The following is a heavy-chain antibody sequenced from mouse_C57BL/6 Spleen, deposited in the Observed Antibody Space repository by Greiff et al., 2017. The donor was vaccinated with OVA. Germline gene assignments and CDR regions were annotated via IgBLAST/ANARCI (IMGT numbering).Heavy chain of an antibody. V-gene: IGHV1-42*01. J-gene: IGHJ2*01. CDR3: ARRNITTVVFDY. D-gene: IGHD1-1*01. Sequence: VQLQQSGPELVKPGASVKISCKASGYSFTGYYMNWVKQSPEKSLEWIGEINPSSGGTTYNQKFKAKATLTVDKSSSTAYMQLKSLTSEDSAVYYCARRNITTVVFDYWGQGTTLTVSS. CDR2: INPSSGGT. CDR1: GYSFTGYY.